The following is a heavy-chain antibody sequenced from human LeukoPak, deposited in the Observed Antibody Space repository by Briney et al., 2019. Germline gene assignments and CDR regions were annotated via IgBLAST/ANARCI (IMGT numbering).Heavy chain of an antibody. CDR2: IKQDGSQK. CDR3: ASNDGYDYIWGSFRMYYFDY. CDR1: RFGFSNYW. D-gene: IGHD3-16*02. J-gene: IGHJ4*01. Sequence: GGSLRHSCAASRFGFSNYWMSWVRQAPGKGLEWVANIKQDGSQKYYVDSVKGRFTISRDNAKNSLYLEMNSLRAEDTAVYYCASNDGYDYIWGSFRMYYFDYWGHGTLVTVSS. V-gene: IGHV3-7*01.